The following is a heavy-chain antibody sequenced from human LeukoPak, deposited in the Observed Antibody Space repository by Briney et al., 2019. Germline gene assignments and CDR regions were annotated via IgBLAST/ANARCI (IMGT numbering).Heavy chain of an antibody. CDR3: ARHYEHFDY. CDR2: IYYSGST. D-gene: IGHD5-12*01. Sequence: PSETLSLTCTVSGGSISSYYWSWIRQPPGKRLEWIGYIYYSGSTYYNPSLKSRVTISVDTSKNQFSLKLSSVTAADTAVYYCARHYEHFDYWGQGTLVTVSS. J-gene: IGHJ4*02. CDR1: GGSISSYY. V-gene: IGHV4-59*08.